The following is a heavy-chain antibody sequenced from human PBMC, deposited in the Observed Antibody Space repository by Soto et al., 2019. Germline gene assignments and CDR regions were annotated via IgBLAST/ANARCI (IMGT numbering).Heavy chain of an antibody. V-gene: IGHV5-10-1*01. CDR3: ARRPAGELLPYYYGMDV. CDR1: GYSFTSYW. Sequence: PGESLKISCNGSGYSFTSYWISWVRQMPGKGLEWMGRIDPSDSYTNYSPSFQGHVTISADKSISTAYLQWSSLKASDTAMYYCARRPAGELLPYYYGMDVWGQGTTVTVSS. CDR2: IDPSDSYT. J-gene: IGHJ6*02. D-gene: IGHD1-26*01.